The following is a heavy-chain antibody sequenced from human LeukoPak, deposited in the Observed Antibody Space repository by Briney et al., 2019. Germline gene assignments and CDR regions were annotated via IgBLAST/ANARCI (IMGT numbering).Heavy chain of an antibody. CDR3: ARVGPSAQPYYFDY. Sequence: ASVKVSCKASGGTFSSYAIRWVRQAPGQGLEWMGWISPYNGNTDYVQKFQGRVTMTTDTSTSTVYMELRSLRSDDTAVYYCARVGPSAQPYYFDYWGQGTLVTVSS. J-gene: IGHJ4*02. CDR1: GGTFSSYA. V-gene: IGHV1-18*01. CDR2: ISPYNGNT.